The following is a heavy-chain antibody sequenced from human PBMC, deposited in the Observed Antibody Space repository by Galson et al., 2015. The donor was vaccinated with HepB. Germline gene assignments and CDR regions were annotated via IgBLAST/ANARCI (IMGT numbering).Heavy chain of an antibody. CDR1: GGSISSGMYY. CDR3: ARELNAGYGWFDP. J-gene: IGHJ5*02. CDR2: IYYSGST. Sequence: TLSLTCTVSGGSISSGMYYWNWIRQHPEKGLEWIGYIYYSGSTDYNPSLKSRVTISLDTSKNQFSLKLTSVTAADTAVYYCARELNAGYGWFDPWGQGTLVTVSS. V-gene: IGHV4-31*03. D-gene: IGHD5-12*01.